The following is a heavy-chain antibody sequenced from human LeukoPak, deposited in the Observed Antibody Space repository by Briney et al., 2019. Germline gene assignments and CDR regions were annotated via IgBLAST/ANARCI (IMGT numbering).Heavy chain of an antibody. CDR2: IYWDDDK. Sequence: ESGPTLVKPTQALTLTCTFSGFSLSTSGVGVGWIRQPPGKALEWLALIYWDDDKRYSPSLKSRLTITKDTSKNQVVLTMTNMDPVDTATYYCAHRLPGSSGWYFDYWGQGTLVTVSS. V-gene: IGHV2-5*02. D-gene: IGHD6-19*01. CDR1: GFSLSTSGVG. CDR3: AHRLPGSSGWYFDY. J-gene: IGHJ4*02.